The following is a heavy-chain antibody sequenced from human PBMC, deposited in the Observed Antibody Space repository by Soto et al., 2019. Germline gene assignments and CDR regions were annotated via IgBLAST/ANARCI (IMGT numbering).Heavy chain of an antibody. V-gene: IGHV3-30*03. CDR2: VTYDGTEK. CDR1: GFTFSNFG. J-gene: IGHJ6*02. Sequence: PGGSLRLSCAASGFTFSNFGMHWVRQAPDTGLDWVAAVTYDGTEKYYADSVKGRFTISKGNSKNTLYLQMNSLRPDDTAVYYCARQVVPAAIWQAYYGMDVWGQGPTVTAP. D-gene: IGHD2-2*02. CDR3: ARQVVPAAIWQAYYGMDV.